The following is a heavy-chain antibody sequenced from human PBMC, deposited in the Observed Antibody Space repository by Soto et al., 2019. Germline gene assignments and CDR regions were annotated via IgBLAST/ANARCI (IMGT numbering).Heavy chain of an antibody. J-gene: IGHJ3*02. V-gene: IGHV1-2*02. CDR2: INPNSGDT. CDR3: ARAEYTFDAFDI. Sequence: ASVKVSCKASGYTFTDYYMHWVRQAPGQGHERVGWINPNSGDTNYAQNFQGRVTMTRDTSISTAYMELSRLKSDDTAVYYCARAEYTFDAFDIWGQGTMVTVSS. CDR1: GYTFTDYY. D-gene: IGHD5-18*01.